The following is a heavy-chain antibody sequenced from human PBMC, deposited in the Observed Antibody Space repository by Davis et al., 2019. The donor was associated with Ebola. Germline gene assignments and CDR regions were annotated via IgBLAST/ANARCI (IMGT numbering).Heavy chain of an antibody. CDR1: GGSFSAYY. Sequence: MPSETLSLTCAVYGGSFSAYYWSWIRQPPGKGLEWIGEINHSGSTNYNPSLKSRVTISVDTSKNQFSLKLSSVTAADTAVYYCARDPDYWGQGTLVTVSS. J-gene: IGHJ4*02. V-gene: IGHV4-34*01. CDR3: ARDPDY. CDR2: INHSGST.